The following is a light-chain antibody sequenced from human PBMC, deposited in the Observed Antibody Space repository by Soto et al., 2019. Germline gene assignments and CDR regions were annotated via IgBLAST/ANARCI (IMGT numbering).Light chain of an antibody. CDR1: QSISSY. J-gene: IGKJ1*01. V-gene: IGKV1-39*01. CDR3: RQCDTYS. Sequence: DIQMTRSPSSMSASVGDRVTITCRASQSISSYLNWYQQKPGKAPKLLIYAASNLQSWVPSRFSGSESGTDFTITISSLQPDDTETYFCRQCDTYSFGQGTKVDIK. CDR2: AAS.